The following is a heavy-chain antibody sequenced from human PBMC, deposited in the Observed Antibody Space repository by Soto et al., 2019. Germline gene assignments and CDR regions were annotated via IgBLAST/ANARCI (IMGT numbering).Heavy chain of an antibody. CDR1: GDSVSSTSTA. V-gene: IGHV6-1*01. D-gene: IGHD6-19*01. Sequence: PSQTLLLTCAISGDSVSSTSTAWSWIRQSPSRGLEWLGRTYYRSNWYTDYAVSVKSRITISPDTSKNQFSLQLNSVTPEDTAVYYCARGSYYSGWVWGQGTLVTVSS. CDR2: TYYRSNWYT. J-gene: IGHJ4*02. CDR3: ARGSYYSGWV.